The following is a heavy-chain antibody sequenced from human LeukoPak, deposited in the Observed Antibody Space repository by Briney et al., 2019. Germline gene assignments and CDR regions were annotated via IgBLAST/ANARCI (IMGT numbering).Heavy chain of an antibody. CDR2: INSNGDEI. CDR3: ANWIGSSSRDY. Sequence: TGGSLRLSCAASGFTFSTYAMTWVRQAPGKGLEWVSGINSNGDEIYYADSVRGRFSISRDNSSNALYLQMDSLRAEDTAVYYCANWIGSSSRDYWGQGTLVTVSS. J-gene: IGHJ4*02. CDR1: GFTFSTYA. V-gene: IGHV3-23*01. D-gene: IGHD6-6*01.